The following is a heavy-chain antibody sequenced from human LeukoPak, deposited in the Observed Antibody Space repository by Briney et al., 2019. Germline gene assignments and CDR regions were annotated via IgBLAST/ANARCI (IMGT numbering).Heavy chain of an antibody. D-gene: IGHD5-18*01. Sequence: TAGSLTLSCSASGLSFSTYDMTWLRQAPGQWLAWVSDVGSSNRTMYYAESLKGRFIISRYNAKDSMYLQMDSLRGEDTAIYYCAALLYRYSYGPFQHWGQGTLVTVSS. J-gene: IGHJ4*02. CDR2: VGSSNRTM. V-gene: IGHV3-48*03. CDR3: AALLYRYSYGPFQH. CDR1: GLSFSTYD.